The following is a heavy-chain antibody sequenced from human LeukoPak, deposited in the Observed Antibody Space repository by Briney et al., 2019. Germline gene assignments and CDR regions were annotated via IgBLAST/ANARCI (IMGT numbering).Heavy chain of an antibody. CDR2: ISYDGSNK. CDR1: GFTFSSYA. D-gene: IGHD5-18*01. Sequence: GGSLRLSCEASGFTFSSYAMHWVRQAPGQGLEWVAGISYDGSNKYYADSVKGRFTISRDNSKNTLYLQMNSLRAEDTAVYYCAREVYSYGFAIDYWGQGTLVTVSS. V-gene: IGHV3-30-3*01. CDR3: AREVYSYGFAIDY. J-gene: IGHJ4*02.